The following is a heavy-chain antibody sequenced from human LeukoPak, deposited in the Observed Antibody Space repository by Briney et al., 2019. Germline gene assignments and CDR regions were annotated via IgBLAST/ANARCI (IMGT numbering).Heavy chain of an antibody. D-gene: IGHD1/OR15-1a*01. Sequence: PSETLSLTCAVYGGSFSGYYWSWIRQPPGKALEWIGYIYSSGSTDYNPSLKSRVTISVDTSKNQFSLKLRSVTAADTAVYYCAKQKGLDPWGQGTLVTVSS. CDR1: GGSFSGYY. J-gene: IGHJ5*02. V-gene: IGHV4-59*01. CDR2: IYSSGST. CDR3: AKQKGLDP.